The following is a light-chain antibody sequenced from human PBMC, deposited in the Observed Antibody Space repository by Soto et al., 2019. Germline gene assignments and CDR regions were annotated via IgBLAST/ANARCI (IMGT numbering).Light chain of an antibody. CDR3: QQHNNWPPPWT. J-gene: IGKJ1*01. Sequence: EIVMTQSPATLSVSPGERATLSCRASQSVSSNLAWYQQKPGQAPRLLIYGASTRATGIPARFSGSGSGTEFTLTISSLQSEDFAVYYCQQHNNWPPPWTFGQGTKVAIK. CDR1: QSVSSN. V-gene: IGKV3-15*01. CDR2: GAS.